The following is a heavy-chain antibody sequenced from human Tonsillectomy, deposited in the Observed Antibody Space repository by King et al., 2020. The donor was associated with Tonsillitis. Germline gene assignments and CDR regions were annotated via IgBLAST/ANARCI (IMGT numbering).Heavy chain of an antibody. D-gene: IGHD1-1*01. V-gene: IGHV1-18*01. CDR3: ARVGYNSYFDF. CDR2: INAYNGNT. Sequence: QLVQSGAEVKKPGASVKVSCKTSGYTFNNYAINWVRQATGQGLEWMGWINAYNGNTNYEQKFQGRVTMTTDTSTSTAYMEVGSLRFDDTAVYFCARVGYNSYFDFWGQGTLVTVSS. CDR1: GYTFNNYA. J-gene: IGHJ4*02.